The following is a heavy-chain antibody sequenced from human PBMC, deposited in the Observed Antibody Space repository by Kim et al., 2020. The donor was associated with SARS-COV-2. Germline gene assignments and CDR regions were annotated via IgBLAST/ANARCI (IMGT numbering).Heavy chain of an antibody. J-gene: IGHJ4*02. V-gene: IGHV3-23*01. Sequence: YADSVKGRFTIYRDNSKNTLYLQLNSLRAEDTAVYYCAIVASKLRFLNFEYWGQGTLVTVSP. CDR3: AIVASKLRFLNFEY. D-gene: IGHD3-3*01.